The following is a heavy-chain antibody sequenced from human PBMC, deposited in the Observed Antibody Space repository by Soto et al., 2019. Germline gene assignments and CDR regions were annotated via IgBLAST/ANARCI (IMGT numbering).Heavy chain of an antibody. Sequence: QVQLVQSGAEVKKPGSSVKVSCKASGGTFSSYAISWVRQAPGQGLEWMGGIIPIFGTANYAQKFQGRVTXTXXEYTRTAYMALSSPRSEDTAVYSGARDVLASIADPWGEGTLVIVSS. J-gene: IGHJ5*02. CDR2: IIPIFGTA. V-gene: IGHV1-69*12. CDR1: GGTFSSYA. CDR3: ARDVLASIADP. D-gene: IGHD6-6*01.